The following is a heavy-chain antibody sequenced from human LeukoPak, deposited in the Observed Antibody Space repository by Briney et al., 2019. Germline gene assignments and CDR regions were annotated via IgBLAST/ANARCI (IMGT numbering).Heavy chain of an antibody. CDR1: GFTFSDYY. CDR2: ISSSGSTI. Sequence: GGSLRLPCAASGFTFSDYYMSWIHQAPGKGLEWVSYISSSGSTIYYADSVKGRFTISRDNAKNSLYLQMNSLRAEDTAVYYCAGGRPYSSSWYSDYWGQGTLVTVSS. V-gene: IGHV3-11*01. D-gene: IGHD6-13*01. CDR3: AGGRPYSSSWYSDY. J-gene: IGHJ4*02.